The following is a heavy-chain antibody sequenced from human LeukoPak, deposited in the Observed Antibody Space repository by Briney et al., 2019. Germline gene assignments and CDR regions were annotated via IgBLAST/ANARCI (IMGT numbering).Heavy chain of an antibody. CDR1: GFTFSSYT. Sequence: PGGSLRLSCAASGFTFSSYTMNWVRQAPGKGLEWVSSISGGSTYTFYADSVMGRFTISRDNAKNSLYLHMSSLRAEDTAVYYCARVRDLYRDYWGQGSLVTVSS. V-gene: IGHV3-21*01. CDR2: ISGGSTYT. CDR3: ARVRDLYRDY. D-gene: IGHD5-12*01. J-gene: IGHJ4*02.